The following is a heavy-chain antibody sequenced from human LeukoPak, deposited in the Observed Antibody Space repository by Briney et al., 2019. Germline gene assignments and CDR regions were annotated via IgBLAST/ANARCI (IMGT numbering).Heavy chain of an antibody. J-gene: IGHJ4*02. CDR2: ISGSGGST. D-gene: IGHD6-19*01. V-gene: IGHV3-23*01. CDR1: GFTFSSYA. Sequence: GASLRLFCAASGFTFSSYAMSWVRQAPGKGLEWVSAISGSGGSTYYADSVKGRFTISRDNAKNSVYLQMSSLRAEDTAVYYCARDTTSGRYGGFDYWGQGTLVTVSS. CDR3: ARDTTSGRYGGFDY.